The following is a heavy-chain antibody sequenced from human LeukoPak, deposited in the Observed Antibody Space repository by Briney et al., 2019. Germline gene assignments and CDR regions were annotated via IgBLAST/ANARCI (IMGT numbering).Heavy chain of an antibody. Sequence: SETLSLTCTVSSGSIGSYYWSWIRQPPGKGLEWIGYIYYTGSTDYNPSLKSRVTILVDRSKNQFSLKLSSVTAADTAVYYCARDGASSGYYYGYYYYYYMDVWGKGTTVTISS. J-gene: IGHJ6*03. CDR2: IYYTGST. CDR3: ARDGASSGYYYGYYYYYYMDV. CDR1: SGSIGSYY. V-gene: IGHV4-59*12. D-gene: IGHD3-22*01.